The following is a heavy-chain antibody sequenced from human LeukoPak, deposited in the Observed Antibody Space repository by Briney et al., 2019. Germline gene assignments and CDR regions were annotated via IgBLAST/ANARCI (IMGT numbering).Heavy chain of an antibody. V-gene: IGHV4-59*01. CDR2: IYYSGST. CDR1: GGSISSYY. D-gene: IGHD1-26*01. J-gene: IGHJ4*02. CDR3: ARYSGTYWVY. Sequence: SETLSLTCTVSGGSISSYYWSWIRQPPGKGLEWIGYIYYSGSTNYNPSLKSRVTISVDTSKNQFSLKVSSVTAADTAVYYCARYSGTYWVYWGQGTLVTVSS.